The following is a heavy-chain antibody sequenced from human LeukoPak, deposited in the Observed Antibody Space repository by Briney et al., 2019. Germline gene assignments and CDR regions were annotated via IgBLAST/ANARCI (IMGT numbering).Heavy chain of an antibody. CDR2: IGTAGDT. J-gene: IGHJ3*02. Sequence: GGSLRLSCAAPGFTFSSYDMHWVRQATGKGLEWVSAIGTAGDTYYPGSVKGRFTISRDNAKNSLYLQMNSLRAEDTAVYYCARVKGGNYGGDAFDIWGQGTMVTVSS. D-gene: IGHD4-23*01. V-gene: IGHV3-13*01. CDR3: ARVKGGNYGGDAFDI. CDR1: GFTFSSYD.